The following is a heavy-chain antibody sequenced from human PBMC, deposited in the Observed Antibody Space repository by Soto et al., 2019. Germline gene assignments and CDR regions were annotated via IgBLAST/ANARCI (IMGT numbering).Heavy chain of an antibody. V-gene: IGHV3-23*01. CDR2: ISGSGGST. D-gene: IGHD6-13*01. CDR1: GFTFSSYA. CDR3: AKDPEYSSSFTGWFDP. J-gene: IGHJ5*02. Sequence: EVQLLESGGGLVQPGGSLRLSCAASGFTFSSYAMSWVRQAPGKGLEWVSAISGSGGSTYYADSVKGRFTISRDNSKNTLYLQMNSLRAEDTAVYYCAKDPEYSSSFTGWFDPWGQGTLVTVSS.